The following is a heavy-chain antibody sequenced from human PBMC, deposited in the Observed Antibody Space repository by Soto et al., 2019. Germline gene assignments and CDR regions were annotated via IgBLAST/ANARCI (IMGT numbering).Heavy chain of an antibody. J-gene: IGHJ4*02. D-gene: IGHD3-10*01. CDR1: GFTFSSYA. CDR2: ISGSGGST. CDR3: AKGLRITMVRGVYFDY. V-gene: IGHV3-23*01. Sequence: WGSLRLSCAASGFTFSSYAMSWVRQAPGKGLEWVSAISGSGGSTYYADSVKGRFTISRDNSKNTLYLQMNSLRAEDTAVYYCAKGLRITMVRGVYFDYWGQGTLVTVSS.